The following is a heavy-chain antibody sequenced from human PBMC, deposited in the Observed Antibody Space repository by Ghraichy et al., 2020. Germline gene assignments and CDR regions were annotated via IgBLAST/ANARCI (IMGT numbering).Heavy chain of an antibody. CDR1: GFTFSSYW. CDR3: ARFGSSWAWDSYYFDY. D-gene: IGHD6-13*01. CDR2: IKQDGSEK. Sequence: GGSLRLSCAASGFTFSSYWMSWVRQAPGKGLEWVANIKQDGSEKYYVDSVKGRFTISRDNAKNSLYLQMNSLRAEDTAVYYCARFGSSWAWDSYYFDYWGQGTLVTVSS. V-gene: IGHV3-7*01. J-gene: IGHJ4*02.